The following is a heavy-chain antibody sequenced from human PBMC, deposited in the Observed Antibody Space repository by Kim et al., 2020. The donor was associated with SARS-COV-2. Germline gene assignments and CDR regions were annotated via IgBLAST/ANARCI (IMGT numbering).Heavy chain of an antibody. D-gene: IGHD6-13*01. CDR3: ARDDGSWYPEKTYYYYGMDV. V-gene: IGHV1-69*13. CDR2: IIPIFVTA. Sequence: SVKVSCKASGGTFSSYAISWVRQAPGQGLEWMGGIIPIFVTANYAQKFQGRVTITADESTSTAYMELSSLRSEDTAVYYCARDDGSWYPEKTYYYYGMDVWGQGTTVTVSS. CDR1: GGTFSSYA. J-gene: IGHJ6*02.